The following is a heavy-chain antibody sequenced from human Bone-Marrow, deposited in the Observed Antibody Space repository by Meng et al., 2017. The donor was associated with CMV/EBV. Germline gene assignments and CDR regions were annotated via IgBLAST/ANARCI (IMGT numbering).Heavy chain of an antibody. CDR1: GYYFASYS. Sequence: ASVKVSCKASGYYFASYSISWVRQAPGQGLEWMGRSSAYNGDTNYRQKVQGRVTMTTDTSTNTAYMELRSLRSDDTAVYYCARHKTFESVSDLIPDAFAIWGQGTTVTVSS. J-gene: IGHJ3*02. D-gene: IGHD3-9*01. CDR3: ARHKTFESVSDLIPDAFAI. CDR2: SSAYNGDT. V-gene: IGHV1-18*01.